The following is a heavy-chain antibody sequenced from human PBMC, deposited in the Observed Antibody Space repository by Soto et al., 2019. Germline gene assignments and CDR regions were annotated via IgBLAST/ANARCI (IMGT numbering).Heavy chain of an antibody. Sequence: QLQLQESVPGLVKPSETLSLICSVSGGSITTSSYYWGWIRQPPGKGLEWIGTIYHGGTTYYNPSLRSRVTMSVDTSKNQFYLNLTSVTAADTAVYYCARRGGVTQINNYFDPWGPGTLVTVSS. CDR1: GGSITTSSYY. V-gene: IGHV4-39*01. D-gene: IGHD5-18*01. CDR2: IYHGGTT. CDR3: ARRGGVTQINNYFDP. J-gene: IGHJ5*02.